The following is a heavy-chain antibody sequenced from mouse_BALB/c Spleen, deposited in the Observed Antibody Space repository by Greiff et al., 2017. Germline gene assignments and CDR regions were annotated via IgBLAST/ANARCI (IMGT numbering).Heavy chain of an antibody. V-gene: IGHV1-14*01. D-gene: IGHD1-1*01. J-gene: IGHJ3*01. CDR2: INPYNDGT. Sequence: VQLQQSGPELVQPGASVKMSCKASGYTFTSYVMHWVKQKPGQGLEWIGYINPYNDGTKYNEKFKGKATLTSDKSSSTAYMELSSLTSEDSAVYYCASGYGSSYEGVADWGQGTLVTVAA. CDR3: ASGYGSSYEGVAD. CDR1: GYTFTSYV.